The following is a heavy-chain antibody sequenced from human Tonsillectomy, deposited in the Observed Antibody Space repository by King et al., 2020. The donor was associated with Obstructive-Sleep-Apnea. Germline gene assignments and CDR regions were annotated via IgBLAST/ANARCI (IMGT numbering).Heavy chain of an antibody. V-gene: IGHV3-74*01. CDR3: ARPSLTTVPYCDY. CDR1: GFTFSSYW. J-gene: IGHJ4*02. CDR2: INSDGSGT. Sequence: VQLVESGGGLVQPGGSLRLSCAASGFTFSSYWMHWVRQAPGKGLVWVSCINSDGSGTSYADSVKGRFTISRDNAKNTLYLQVNSLRAEDRAVYYCARPSLTTVPYCDYCGQGTLVTVSS. D-gene: IGHD4-17*01.